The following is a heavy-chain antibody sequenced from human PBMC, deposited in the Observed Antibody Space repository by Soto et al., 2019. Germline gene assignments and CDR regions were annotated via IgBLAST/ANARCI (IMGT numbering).Heavy chain of an antibody. CDR1: GGTFSSGA. J-gene: IGHJ6*02. Sequence: QVQLVQSGPEVKKTGTSVKVSCKASGGTFSSGAISWVRQAPGHGLEWMGGVIPVVGRVNYAAKFQDRVTITADESTGTVYMELSSLRSEDTALYYCANSRGGTFLGYHGMDIWGQGTTVSVSS. CDR3: ANSRGGTFLGYHGMDI. CDR2: VIPVVGRV. V-gene: IGHV1-69*01. D-gene: IGHD3-16*01.